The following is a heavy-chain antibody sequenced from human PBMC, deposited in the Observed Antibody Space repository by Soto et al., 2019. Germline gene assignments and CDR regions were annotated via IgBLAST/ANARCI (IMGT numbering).Heavy chain of an antibody. CDR2: IWYDGTQK. CDR1: GFTFNTYS. CDR3: ARAGGTTVTGLWHFDS. J-gene: IGHJ4*02. V-gene: IGHV3-33*01. D-gene: IGHD4-17*01. Sequence: GGSLRLSCEASGFTFNTYSMHWVRQPPGKGLEWLAAIWYDGTQKYYADSVKGRFIISRDNSKRTLYLEMNSLRAEDTAVYYCARAGGTTVTGLWHFDSWGQGTLVTVSS.